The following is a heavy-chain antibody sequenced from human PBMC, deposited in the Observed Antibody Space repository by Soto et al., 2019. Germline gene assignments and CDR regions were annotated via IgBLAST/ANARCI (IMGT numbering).Heavy chain of an antibody. J-gene: IGHJ5*02. Sequence: SETLSLTCTVSGGSISSYYWSWIRQPPGKGLEWIGYIYYSGSTNYNPSLKSRVTISVDTSKNQFSLKLSSVTAADTAVYYCARGDSSSSGWFDPWGQGTMVTVYS. V-gene: IGHV4-59*01. CDR2: IYYSGST. CDR3: ARGDSSSSGWFDP. CDR1: GGSISSYY. D-gene: IGHD6-6*01.